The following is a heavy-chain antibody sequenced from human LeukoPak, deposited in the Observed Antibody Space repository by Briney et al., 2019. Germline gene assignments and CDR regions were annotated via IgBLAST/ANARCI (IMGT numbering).Heavy chain of an antibody. CDR1: GFTFSSYA. D-gene: IGHD5-18*01. CDR3: ARDLRGYSYGQ. J-gene: IGHJ4*02. Sequence: PGGSLRLSCAVSGFTFSSYAMSWVRQAPGKGLEWVSAISGSGGSTYYADSVKGRFTISRDNAKNSLYLQMNSLRAEDTAVYYCARDLRGYSYGQWGQGTLVTVSS. V-gene: IGHV3-23*01. CDR2: ISGSGGST.